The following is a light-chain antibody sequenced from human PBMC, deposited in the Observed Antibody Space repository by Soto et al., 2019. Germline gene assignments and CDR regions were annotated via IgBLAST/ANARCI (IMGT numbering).Light chain of an antibody. Sequence: QPVLTQPPSVSGAPGQRVTVSCIGSSSNIGAGYPVHWYQQLPGTAPQLLIYGNTNRPSGVPDRFSGSKSGTSASLAITGLQAEDEADYYCQSYDSSLSGWVFGGGTKVTVL. CDR2: GNT. CDR3: QSYDSSLSGWV. V-gene: IGLV1-40*01. J-gene: IGLJ3*02. CDR1: SSNIGAGYP.